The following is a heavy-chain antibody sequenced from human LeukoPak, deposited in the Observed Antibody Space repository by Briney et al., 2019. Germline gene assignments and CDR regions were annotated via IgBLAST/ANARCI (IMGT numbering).Heavy chain of an antibody. J-gene: IGHJ4*02. Sequence: SETLSLTCAVYGVSFSGYYWSWIRQPPGKGLEWIGEINHSGSTNYNPSLKSRVTISVDTSKNQFSLKLSSVTAADTAVYYCASNGRIAAARFYYWGQGTLVTVSS. CDR3: ASNGRIAAARFYY. D-gene: IGHD6-13*01. CDR2: INHSGST. CDR1: GVSFSGYY. V-gene: IGHV4-34*01.